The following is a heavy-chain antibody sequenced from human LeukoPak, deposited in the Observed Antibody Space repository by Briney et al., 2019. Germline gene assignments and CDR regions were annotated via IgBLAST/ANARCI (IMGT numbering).Heavy chain of an antibody. V-gene: IGHV4-34*01. J-gene: IGHJ5*02. CDR1: GASFSGYY. CDR2: INHSGST. D-gene: IGHD3-10*01. Sequence: SETLSLTCAVYGASFSGYYWTWIRQPPGQGLEWIGEINHSGSTKYNPSLKSRLTISVDTSKDQFSLKLRSVTAADTAVYYCAREGLVRGVTLYNWFDPWGQGTLVTVSS. CDR3: AREGLVRGVTLYNWFDP.